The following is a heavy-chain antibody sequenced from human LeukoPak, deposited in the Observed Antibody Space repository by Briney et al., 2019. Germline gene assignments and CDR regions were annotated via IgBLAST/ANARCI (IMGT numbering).Heavy chain of an antibody. CDR3: ARVGIAVAGTLYDY. Sequence: GGSLRLSCAASGFTFSSYSMNWVRQAPGKGLEWVSSISSSSSYIYYADSVKGRFTISRDNAKNSLYLQMNSLRAEDTAVYYCARVGIAVAGTLYDYWGQGTLVTVSS. CDR1: GFTFSSYS. D-gene: IGHD6-19*01. J-gene: IGHJ4*02. V-gene: IGHV3-21*01. CDR2: ISSSSSYI.